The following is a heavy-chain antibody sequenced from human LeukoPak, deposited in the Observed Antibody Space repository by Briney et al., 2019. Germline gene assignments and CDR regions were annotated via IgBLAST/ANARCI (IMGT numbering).Heavy chain of an antibody. V-gene: IGHV4-34*01. Sequence: PSETLSLTCAVYGGSFSGYYWSWIRQPPGKGLEWIGEINHSGSTNYNPSLKSRVTISVDTYKNQFSLKLSPVTAADTAVYYCARGRDSSGWFQTQIFDYWGQGTLVTVSS. D-gene: IGHD6-19*01. J-gene: IGHJ4*02. CDR3: ARGRDSSGWFQTQIFDY. CDR2: INHSGST. CDR1: GGSFSGYY.